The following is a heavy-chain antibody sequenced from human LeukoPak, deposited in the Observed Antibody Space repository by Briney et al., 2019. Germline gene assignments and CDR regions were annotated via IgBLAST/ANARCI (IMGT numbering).Heavy chain of an antibody. CDR1: GFTFSSYS. D-gene: IGHD3-10*01. CDR3: ARDYYYGSGSYYN. V-gene: IGHV3-48*02. Sequence: GGSLRLSCAASGFTFSSYSMNWVRQAPGKGLEWVSYISSSSTIYCADSVKGRFTISRDNAKNSLYLQMNSLRDEDTAVYYCARDYYYGSGSYYNWGQGTLVTVSS. J-gene: IGHJ4*02. CDR2: ISSSSTI.